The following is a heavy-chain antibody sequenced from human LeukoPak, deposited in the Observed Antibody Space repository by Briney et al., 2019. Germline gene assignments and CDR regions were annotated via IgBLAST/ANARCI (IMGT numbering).Heavy chain of an antibody. CDR3: ARDETTKWELFWY. V-gene: IGHV3-9*01. J-gene: IGHJ4*02. Sequence: PGGSLRLSCAASGFTFDDYAMHWVRQAPGKGLEWVSGISWNSGSIGYADSVKGRFTISRDNAKNSLYLQMNSLRAEDTAVYYCARDETTKWELFWYWGQGTLVTVSS. D-gene: IGHD1-26*01. CDR1: GFTFDDYA. CDR2: ISWNSGSI.